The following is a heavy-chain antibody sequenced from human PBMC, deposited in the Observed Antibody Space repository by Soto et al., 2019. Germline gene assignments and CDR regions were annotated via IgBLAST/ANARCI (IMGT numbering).Heavy chain of an antibody. V-gene: IGHV4-34*01. CDR2: INHSGST. J-gene: IGHJ4*02. Sequence: SETLSLTCAVYGGSFSGYYWSWIRQPPGKGLEWIGEINHSGSTNYNPSLKSRVTISVDTSKNQFSLKLSSVTAADTAVYYCATAHGDYTQSFYYWGQGPRVTVS. D-gene: IGHD4-17*01. CDR3: ATAHGDYTQSFYY. CDR1: GGSFSGYY.